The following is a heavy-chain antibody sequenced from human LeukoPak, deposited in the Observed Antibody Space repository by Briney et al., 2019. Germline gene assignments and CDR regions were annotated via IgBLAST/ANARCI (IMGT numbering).Heavy chain of an antibody. Sequence: GGSLRLSCAASGFTFSSYGMHWVRQAPGKGLGWVAVISYDGSNKYYADSVKGRFTISRDNSKNTLYLQMNSLRAEDTAVYYCAKDYRYSSGWFIRDAFDIWGQGTMVTVSS. CDR2: ISYDGSNK. V-gene: IGHV3-30*18. J-gene: IGHJ3*02. CDR3: AKDYRYSSGWFIRDAFDI. CDR1: GFTFSSYG. D-gene: IGHD6-19*01.